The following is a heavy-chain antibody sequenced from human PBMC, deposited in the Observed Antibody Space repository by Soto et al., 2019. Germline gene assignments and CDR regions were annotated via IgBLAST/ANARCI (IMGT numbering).Heavy chain of an antibody. CDR2: IDHSGTT. D-gene: IGHD6-19*01. J-gene: IGHJ4*02. V-gene: IGHV4-34*01. Sequence: QVQLQQWGAGLLKPSETLSLTCAVYGGSFSGYYWSWIRQPPGKGLEWIGEIDHSGTTTYNPSLKSRVSISVDTSKNQFSLKLTSVTAADTAVYYCASYNGWFYRTYFDFWGQVTLVTVSS. CDR1: GGSFSGYY. CDR3: ASYNGWFYRTYFDF.